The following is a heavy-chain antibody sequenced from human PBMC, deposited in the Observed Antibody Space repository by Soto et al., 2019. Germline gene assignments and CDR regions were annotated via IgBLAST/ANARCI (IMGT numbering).Heavy chain of an antibody. J-gene: IGHJ6*02. Sequence: QVQLVQSGAEVKKPGASVKVSCKASGYTCTSYGISWVRQAPGQGREWMGWILADNRNTNYAQKLQCRVTMTTDTSTSTAYMELRSLRSDGTAVYYCARDRPTMDVWGQGTTVTVSS. CDR1: GYTCTSYG. CDR2: ILADNRNT. V-gene: IGHV1-18*01. CDR3: ARDRPTMDV.